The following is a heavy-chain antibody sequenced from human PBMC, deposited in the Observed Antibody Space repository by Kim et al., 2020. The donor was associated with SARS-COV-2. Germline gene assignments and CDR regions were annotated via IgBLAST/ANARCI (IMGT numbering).Heavy chain of an antibody. Sequence: GGSLRLSCAASGFTVSSNYMSWVRQAPGKGLEWVSVIYSGGSTYYADSVKGRFTISRDNSKNTLYLQMNSLRAEDTAVYYCARTAHGDYGGGNWFDPWGQGTLVTVSS. D-gene: IGHD4-17*01. J-gene: IGHJ5*02. CDR2: IYSGGST. V-gene: IGHV3-53*01. CDR3: ARTAHGDYGGGNWFDP. CDR1: GFTVSSNY.